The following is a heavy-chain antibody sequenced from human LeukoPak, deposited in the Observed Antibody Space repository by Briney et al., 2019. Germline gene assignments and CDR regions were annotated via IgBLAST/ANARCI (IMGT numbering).Heavy chain of an antibody. CDR3: VSRYDWNPGHF. Sequence: GGSLRLSCTASGLTFNNYAMHWVRQAPGKGLEWVSAISGSGDSTYYADSVKGRFTVSRDNAKNTLYLQMNSLRAEDTAVYYGVSRYDWNPGHFWGQGTLVTVSS. D-gene: IGHD1-20*01. CDR2: ISGSGDST. CDR1: GLTFNNYA. J-gene: IGHJ4*02. V-gene: IGHV3-23*01.